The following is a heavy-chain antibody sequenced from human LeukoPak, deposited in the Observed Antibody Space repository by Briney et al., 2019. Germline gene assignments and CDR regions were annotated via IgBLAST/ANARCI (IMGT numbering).Heavy chain of an antibody. J-gene: IGHJ6*02. V-gene: IGHV3-11*06. D-gene: IGHD4-11*01. Sequence: GGSLRLSCAASGFTFSDYYMSWIRQAPGKGLEWVSYISSSSSYTNYADSVKGRFTISRDKAKNSLYLQMNSLRAEDTAVYCCARAPHYSNYGPYYYGMDVWGQGTTVTVSS. CDR2: ISSSSSYT. CDR3: ARAPHYSNYGPYYYGMDV. CDR1: GFTFSDYY.